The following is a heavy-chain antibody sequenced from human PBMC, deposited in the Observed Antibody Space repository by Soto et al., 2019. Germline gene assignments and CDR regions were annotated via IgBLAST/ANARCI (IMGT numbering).Heavy chain of an antibody. V-gene: IGHV4-61*01. D-gene: IGHD3-16*01. CDR3: ARSQRGRTAFTFDY. Sequence: QVQLQESGPGLVKPSETLSLTCAVSGDSVSNDNYYWSWIRQRPGKGVEWIGYIYYSGTTNDNSYLKSRLSLSVDMSKNPFSLKLASVTAADTAVYFCARSQRGRTAFTFDYWGQGALVTVSS. CDR1: GDSVSNDNYY. CDR2: IYYSGTT. J-gene: IGHJ4*02.